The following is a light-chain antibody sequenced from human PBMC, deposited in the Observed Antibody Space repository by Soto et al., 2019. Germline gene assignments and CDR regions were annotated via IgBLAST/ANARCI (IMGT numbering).Light chain of an antibody. J-gene: IGLJ1*01. Sequence: QSALTQPASVSGSPGQSITISCTGTSSDVGGYDYVSWYQQHPGKAPKLMIYDVSKRPSGVSNRFSGSKSGNTASLSISGLQAEDEADYYCSSYTITSYTSSSPYVFGTGTKLTVL. CDR1: SSDVGGYDY. CDR3: SSYTITSYTSSSPYV. CDR2: DVS. V-gene: IGLV2-14*01.